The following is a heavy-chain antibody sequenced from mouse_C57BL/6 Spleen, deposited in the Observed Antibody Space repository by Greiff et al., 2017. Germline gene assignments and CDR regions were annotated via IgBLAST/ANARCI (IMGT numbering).Heavy chain of an antibody. Sequence: VQLKQPGAELVRPGSSVKLSCKASGYTFTSYWMDWVKQRPGQGLEWIGNIYPSDSETHYNQKFKDKATLTVDKSSSTAYMQLSSLTSEDSAVYYCARGLDYYFDYWGQGTTLTVSS. CDR3: ARGLDYYFDY. J-gene: IGHJ2*01. CDR1: GYTFTSYW. CDR2: IYPSDSET. V-gene: IGHV1-61*01.